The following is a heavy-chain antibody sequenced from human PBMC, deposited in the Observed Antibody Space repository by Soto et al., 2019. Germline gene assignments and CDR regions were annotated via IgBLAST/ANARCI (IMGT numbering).Heavy chain of an antibody. D-gene: IGHD6-13*01. V-gene: IGHV1-69*02. J-gene: IGHJ6*02. CDR3: ARVIGPKGIAAAGSLPEIYYYYGMDV. Sequence: ASVKVSCKASGGTFSSYTISWVRQAPGQGLEWMGRIIPILGIANYAQKFQGRVTITADKSTSTAYMELSSLRSEDTAVYYCARVIGPKGIAAAGSLPEIYYYYGMDVWGQGTTVTVSS. CDR1: GGTFSSYT. CDR2: IIPILGIA.